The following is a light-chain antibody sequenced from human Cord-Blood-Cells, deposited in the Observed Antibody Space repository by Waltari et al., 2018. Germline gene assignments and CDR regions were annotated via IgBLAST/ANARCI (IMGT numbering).Light chain of an antibody. V-gene: IGLV2-23*01. CDR3: CSYAGSSNVV. CDR2: EGS. J-gene: IGLJ2*01. Sequence: SALTQPASVSGSPGQSITLSCTGTSSDVGCYNLASWYQQHPGKAPKRMIYEGSKRPSGVSNRFSGSKSGNTASLTISGLQAEDEADYYCCSYAGSSNVVFGGGTKLTVL. CDR1: SSDVGCYNL.